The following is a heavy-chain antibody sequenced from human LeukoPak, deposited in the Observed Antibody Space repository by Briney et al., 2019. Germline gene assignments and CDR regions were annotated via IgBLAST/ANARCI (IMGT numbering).Heavy chain of an antibody. CDR1: GGSISSSNW. CDR2: TYHSGST. D-gene: IGHD5-18*01. J-gene: IGHJ4*02. V-gene: IGHV4-4*02. CDR3: ASSPIQLWFDY. Sequence: SETLSLTCAVSGGSISSSNWWSWVRQPPGKGLEWIGETYHSGSTNYNPSLKSRVTISVDKSKNRFSLKLSSVTAADTAVYYCASSPIQLWFDYWGQGTLVTVSS.